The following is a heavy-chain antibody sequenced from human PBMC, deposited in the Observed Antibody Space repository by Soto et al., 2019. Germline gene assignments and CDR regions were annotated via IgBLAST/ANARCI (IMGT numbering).Heavy chain of an antibody. CDR2: IIPIFGTA. CDR3: ARQVMAAAGDDYYYYYGMDV. J-gene: IGHJ6*02. D-gene: IGHD6-13*01. V-gene: IGHV1-69*06. CDR1: GGTFSSYA. Sequence: QVQLVQSGAEVKKPGSSVKVSCKASGGTFSSYAISWVRQAPGQGLEWMGGIIPIFGTANYAQKFQGRVTITADKSTSTAYMELSSLRSEDTAVYYCARQVMAAAGDDYYYYYGMDVWGQGTTVTVSS.